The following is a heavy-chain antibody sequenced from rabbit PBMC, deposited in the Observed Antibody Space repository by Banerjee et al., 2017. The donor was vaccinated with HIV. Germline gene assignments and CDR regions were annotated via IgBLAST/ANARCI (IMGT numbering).Heavy chain of an antibody. J-gene: IGHJ4*01. CDR1: GFSFSSNYW. CDR3: ARDIVTMTNL. CDR2: INGGSSGST. Sequence: QSLEESGGDLAKPGASLTLTCTASGFSFSSNYWICWVRQAPGKGLEWIACINGGSSGSTYYASWAKGRFTISKTSSTTVTLQMTSLTAADTATYFCARDIVTMTNLWGQGTLVTVS. V-gene: IGHV1S40*01. D-gene: IGHD6-1*01.